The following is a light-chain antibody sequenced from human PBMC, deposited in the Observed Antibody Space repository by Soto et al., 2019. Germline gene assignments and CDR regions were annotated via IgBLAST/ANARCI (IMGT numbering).Light chain of an antibody. V-gene: IGKV1-27*01. CDR3: HKYNSALLT. CDR1: QGIYNC. J-gene: IGKJ5*01. Sequence: DIQMTQSPSSLSASVGDRVTITCRASQGIYNCLAWYQQKPGKAPKLLIYAASTLEAGVPSRFSGSGSGTDFTLTISRLQPEDVATYYCHKYNSALLTFGQGTRLEIK. CDR2: AAS.